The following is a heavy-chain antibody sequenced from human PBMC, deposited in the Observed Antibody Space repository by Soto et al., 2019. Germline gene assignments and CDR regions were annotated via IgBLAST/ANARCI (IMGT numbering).Heavy chain of an antibody. D-gene: IGHD3-10*01. CDR3: ARDQARGITMVRGVIHPLDY. CDR1: GYTFTSYY. Sequence: GASVKVSCKASGYTFTSYYMRWVRQAPGQGLEWMGIINPSGGNTNYAQKFQGRVTMTTDTSTSTVFMELRSLRSDDTAVYYCARDQARGITMVRGVIHPLDYWGQGTMVTVSS. J-gene: IGHJ4*02. CDR2: INPSGGNT. V-gene: IGHV1-46*01.